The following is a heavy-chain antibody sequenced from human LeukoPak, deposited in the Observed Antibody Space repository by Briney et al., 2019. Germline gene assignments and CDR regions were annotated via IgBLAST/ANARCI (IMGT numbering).Heavy chain of an antibody. CDR3: ARGKPPRIYAY. V-gene: IGHV4-34*01. D-gene: IGHD2/OR15-2a*01. Sequence: PSETLSLTCAVYGGSFSGYYWSWLRQPPGKGLEWIGEINHSGSTNYNPSLKSRVTISVDTSKNQFSLKLSSVTAADTAVYYCARGKPPRIYAYWGQGTLVTVSS. J-gene: IGHJ4*02. CDR1: GGSFSGYY. CDR2: INHSGST.